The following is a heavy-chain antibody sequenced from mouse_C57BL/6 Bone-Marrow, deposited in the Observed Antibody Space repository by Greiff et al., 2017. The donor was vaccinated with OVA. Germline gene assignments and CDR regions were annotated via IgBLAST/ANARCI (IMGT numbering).Heavy chain of an antibody. CDR2: LNPNNGGT. CDR1: GYTFTDYY. Sequence: EVQLQQSGPELVKPGASVKISCKASGYTFTDYYMNWVKQSHGKSLEWIGDLNPNNGGTSYNQKFKGKATLTVEKSSSTAYSELRSLTSEDSAVYYCARPLDYYGSSYWYFDVWGTGTTVTVSS. CDR3: ARPLDYYGSSYWYFDV. V-gene: IGHV1-26*01. J-gene: IGHJ1*03. D-gene: IGHD1-1*01.